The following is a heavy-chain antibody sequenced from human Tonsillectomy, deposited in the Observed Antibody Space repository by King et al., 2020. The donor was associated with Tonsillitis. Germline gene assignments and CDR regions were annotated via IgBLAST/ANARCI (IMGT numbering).Heavy chain of an antibody. D-gene: IGHD2-21*02. J-gene: IGHJ4*02. CDR1: GYTFTSYY. CDR2: XXXXXGXK. CDR3: ASSVVVTAIDY. Sequence: VQLVQSGAEVKKPGASVKVSCKASGYTFTSYYMHWVRXXXGQGLXXXXXXXXXXGXKXNXQKFXXGVTMTRDTSTSTVYMELSSLRSEDTAVYYCASSVVVTAIDYWGQGTLVTVSS. V-gene: IGHV1-46*01.